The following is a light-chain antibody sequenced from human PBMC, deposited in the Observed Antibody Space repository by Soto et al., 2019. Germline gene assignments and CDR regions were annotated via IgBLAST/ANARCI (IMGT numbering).Light chain of an antibody. CDR3: QQYTNAPRT. J-gene: IGKJ1*01. CDR2: RAS. Sequence: EIVLTQSPGTLSLSPGETATLSCRASQSINNYFLAWHQQRPGQAPRLLIFRASQRALGIPDRFRGSGSGTDFTLTITRLEPEDFAVYYCQQYTNAPRTFGQGTKVEIK. CDR1: QSINNYF. V-gene: IGKV3-20*01.